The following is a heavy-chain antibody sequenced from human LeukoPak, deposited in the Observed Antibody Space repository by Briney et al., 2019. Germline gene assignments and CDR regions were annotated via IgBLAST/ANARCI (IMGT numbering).Heavy chain of an antibody. D-gene: IGHD6-13*01. Sequence: GGSLRLSCAASGFTFSSYWMSWVRQAPGKGLEWVANIKQDGSEKYYVDSVKRGFTISRDNAKKSLYLQMNSLRAEDTAVYYCARVSSSWSGGYYYYYMDVWGKGTTVTVSS. CDR1: GFTFSSYW. V-gene: IGHV3-7*01. CDR3: ARVSSSWSGGYYYYYMDV. J-gene: IGHJ6*03. CDR2: IKQDGSEK.